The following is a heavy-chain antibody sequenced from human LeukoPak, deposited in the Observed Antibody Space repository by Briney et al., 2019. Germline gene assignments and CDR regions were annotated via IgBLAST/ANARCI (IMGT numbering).Heavy chain of an antibody. Sequence: ETLSLTCTVSGGSISSGSYYWSWIRQPAGKGLEWVSYISSSSSTIYYADSVKGRFTISRDNAKNSLYLQMNSLRAEDTAVYYCARDSSLSEWLSPFDYWGQGTLVTVSS. D-gene: IGHD3-3*01. CDR3: ARDSSLSEWLSPFDY. CDR2: ISSSSSTI. V-gene: IGHV3-48*01. CDR1: GGSISSGSYY. J-gene: IGHJ4*02.